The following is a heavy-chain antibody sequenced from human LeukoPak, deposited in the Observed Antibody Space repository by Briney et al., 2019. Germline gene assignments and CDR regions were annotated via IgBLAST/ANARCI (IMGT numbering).Heavy chain of an antibody. CDR3: ARDRMVNWNDGRRDAFDI. CDR2: ISSSSSYI. J-gene: IGHJ3*02. CDR1: GFTFSNAW. D-gene: IGHD1-1*01. V-gene: IGHV3-21*01. Sequence: GGSLRLSCAASGFTFSNAWMNWVRQAPGKGLEWVSSISSSSSYIYYADSVKGRFTISGDNAKNSLYLQMNSLRAEDTAVYYCARDRMVNWNDGRRDAFDIWGQGTMVTVSS.